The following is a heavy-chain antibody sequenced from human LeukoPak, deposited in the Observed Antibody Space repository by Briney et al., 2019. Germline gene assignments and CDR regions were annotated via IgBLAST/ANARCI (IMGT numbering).Heavy chain of an antibody. Sequence: SETLSLTCTVSGGSISSSSYYWGWIRQPPGKGLEWIGSIYYSGSTYYNPSLKSRVTISVDTSKNQFSLKLSSVTAADTAVYYCASDLTIFGVRYYFDYWGQGTLVTVSS. CDR2: IYYSGST. D-gene: IGHD3-3*01. J-gene: IGHJ4*02. CDR1: GGSISSSSYY. CDR3: ASDLTIFGVRYYFDY. V-gene: IGHV4-39*07.